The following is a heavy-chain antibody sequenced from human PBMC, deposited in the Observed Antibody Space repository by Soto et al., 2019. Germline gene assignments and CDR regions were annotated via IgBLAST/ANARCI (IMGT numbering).Heavy chain of an antibody. J-gene: IGHJ6*02. D-gene: IGHD3-9*01. Sequence: LEWMGRIIPILGIANYAQKFQGRVTITADKSTSTAYMELSSLRSEDTAVYYCARGRAHYDILTGYYKDSYGMDVWGQGTTVTVSS. CDR2: IIPILGIA. V-gene: IGHV1-69*04. CDR3: ARGRAHYDILTGYYKDSYGMDV.